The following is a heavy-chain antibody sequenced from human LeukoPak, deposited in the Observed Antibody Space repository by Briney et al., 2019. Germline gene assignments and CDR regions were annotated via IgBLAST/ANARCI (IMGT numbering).Heavy chain of an antibody. Sequence: GGSLRLSCVASGFTVSTNYMSWVRQAPGKGPEWISIIYRGGDTYYADSVKGRFTISRDNSKNTLYLQMNAVSAEDTAVDYCARDKRYCTSGRCWGVQFGPWGQGTLVTVSS. CDR2: IYRGGDT. V-gene: IGHV3-66*01. D-gene: IGHD2-8*01. J-gene: IGHJ5*02. CDR3: ARDKRYCTSGRCWGVQFGP. CDR1: GFTVSTNY.